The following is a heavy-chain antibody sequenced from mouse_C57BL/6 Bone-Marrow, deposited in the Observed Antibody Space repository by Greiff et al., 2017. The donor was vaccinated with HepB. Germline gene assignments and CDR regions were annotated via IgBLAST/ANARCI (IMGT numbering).Heavy chain of an antibody. J-gene: IGHJ3*01. CDR2: IDPSDSYT. CDR3: ARYYGSGGFAY. V-gene: IGHV1-50*01. Sequence: QVQLQQPGAELVKPGASVKLSCKASGYTFTSYWMQRVKQRPGQGLEWIGEIDPSDSYTNYNQKFKGKATLTVDTSSSTAYMQLSSLTSEDSAVYYCARYYGSGGFAYWGQGTLVTVSA. CDR1: GYTFTSYW. D-gene: IGHD1-1*01.